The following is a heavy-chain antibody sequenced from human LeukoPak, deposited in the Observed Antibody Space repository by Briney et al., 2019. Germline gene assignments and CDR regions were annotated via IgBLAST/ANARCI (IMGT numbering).Heavy chain of an antibody. V-gene: IGHV1-2*02. CDR2: INPNSGGT. Sequence: GASVKVSCKASGYTFTGYYMHWVRQAPGQGLEWMGWINPNSGGTNYAQKFQGRVTMTRDTSISTAYMELSRLRSDDTAVYYCARDGGRARERHYYHYYYMDVWGKGTTVTVSS. CDR3: ARDGGRARERHYYHYYYMDV. J-gene: IGHJ6*03. CDR1: GYTFTGYY. D-gene: IGHD1-26*01.